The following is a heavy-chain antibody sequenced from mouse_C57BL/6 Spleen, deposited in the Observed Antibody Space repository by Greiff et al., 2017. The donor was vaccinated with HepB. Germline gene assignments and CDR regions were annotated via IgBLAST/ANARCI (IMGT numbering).Heavy chain of an antibody. CDR3: ARDYDGYYYAMDY. J-gene: IGHJ4*01. V-gene: IGHV3-6*01. CDR1: GYSITSGYY. Sequence: EVQLVESGPGLVKPSQSLSLTCSVTGYSITSGYYWNWIRQFPGNNLEWMGYISYDGSNNYNPSLKNRISITRDTSKNQFFLKLNTVTTEDTATYYCARDYDGYYYAMDYWGQGTSVTVSS. D-gene: IGHD2-3*01. CDR2: ISYDGSN.